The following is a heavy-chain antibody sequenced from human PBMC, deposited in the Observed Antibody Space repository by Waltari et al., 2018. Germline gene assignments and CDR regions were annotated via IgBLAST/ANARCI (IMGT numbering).Heavy chain of an antibody. CDR3: ARGRFLEWLFLDL. Sequence: QIQLVESGGGVVQPGKSLRLSCAASGFTFINHGMHWVRQAPGKGLEWVELIAYDGSQKFYADSVKGRFSISRDNSRNTLDLQLNSLRPEDTAIYFCARGRFLEWLFLDLWGPGTLVTVSS. D-gene: IGHD3-3*01. V-gene: IGHV3-30*03. J-gene: IGHJ5*02. CDR2: IAYDGSQK. CDR1: GFTFINHG.